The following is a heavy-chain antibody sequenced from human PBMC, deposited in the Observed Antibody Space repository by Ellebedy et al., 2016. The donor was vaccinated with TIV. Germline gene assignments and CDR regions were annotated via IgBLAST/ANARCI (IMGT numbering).Heavy chain of an antibody. J-gene: IGHJ4*02. CDR1: GFIFSDYE. V-gene: IGHV3-48*03. CDR2: ISISGDTI. D-gene: IGHD2-21*02. CDR3: AKDPVGDYFFDY. Sequence: GESLKISCAASGFIFSDYEMNWVRQAPGKGLEWLSYISISGDTIFYADSVKGRFTISRDNSKNTLYLQMNTLRAEDTAIHYCAKDPVGDYFFDYWGQGTLVTVSS.